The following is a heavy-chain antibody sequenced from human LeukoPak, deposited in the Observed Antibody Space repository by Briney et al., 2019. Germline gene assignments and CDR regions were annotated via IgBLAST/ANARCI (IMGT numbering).Heavy chain of an antibody. CDR2: IYYSGST. D-gene: IGHD3-22*01. CDR3: ASLNYYDSSGYRGDY. CDR1: GGSISSSSYY. V-gene: IGHV4-39*07. Sequence: SETLSLTCTVSGGSISSSSYYWGWIRQPPGKGLEWIGSIYYSGSTYYNPSLKSRVTISVDTSKNQFSLKLSSVTAADTAVYYCASLNYYDSSGYRGDYWGQGTLVTVSS. J-gene: IGHJ4*02.